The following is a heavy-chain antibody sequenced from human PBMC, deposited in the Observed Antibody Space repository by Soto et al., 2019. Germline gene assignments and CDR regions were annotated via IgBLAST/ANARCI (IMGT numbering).Heavy chain of an antibody. J-gene: IGHJ4*02. CDR3: ARGTGTVNFDS. Sequence: SETLCLSCIFSGASVSGDYWSWIRQPAGKGLEWIGRIYTRGTTNYNPSFKSRVTMSVDTSKNQFSLNLSSVTAADTAVYYSARGTGTVNFDSLGWGILVTVSS. V-gene: IGHV4-4*07. CDR2: IYTRGTT. CDR1: GASVSGDY. D-gene: IGHD2-8*02.